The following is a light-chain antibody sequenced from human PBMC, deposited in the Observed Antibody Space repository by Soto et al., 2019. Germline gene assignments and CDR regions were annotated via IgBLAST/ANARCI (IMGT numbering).Light chain of an antibody. V-gene: IGKV1-39*01. Sequence: DIHMTHSPSSLFASFWYRLTITSRASQTISNFLNWYQQKPGRAPKLLIYNAASLQSGVPSRFSGSGSGTEFTLTISSLQPEDFATYYCQHSYNTPRTFGQGTKVDIK. J-gene: IGKJ1*01. CDR3: QHSYNTPRT. CDR2: NAA. CDR1: QTISNF.